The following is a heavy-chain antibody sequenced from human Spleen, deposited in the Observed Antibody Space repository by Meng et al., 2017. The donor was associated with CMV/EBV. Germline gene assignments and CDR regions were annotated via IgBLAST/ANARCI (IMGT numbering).Heavy chain of an antibody. J-gene: IGHJ4*02. V-gene: IGHV3-23*01. CDR2: IVGSSGT. Sequence: GGSLRLSCAASGFTFSTYAMSWVRQAPGKGLEWVSTIVGSSGTYYTDSVKGRFTVSRDNSKNTLYLQMNSLRAEDTAVYYCATVALDSSGYQYYFDYWGQGTLVTVSS. D-gene: IGHD3-22*01. CDR1: GFTFSTYA. CDR3: ATVALDSSGYQYYFDY.